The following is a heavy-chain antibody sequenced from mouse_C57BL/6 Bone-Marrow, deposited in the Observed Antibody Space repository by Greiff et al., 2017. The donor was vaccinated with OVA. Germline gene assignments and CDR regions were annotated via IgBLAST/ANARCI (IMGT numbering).Heavy chain of an antibody. J-gene: IGHJ2*01. Sequence: VQLQQSGPELVKPGASVKLSCKASGYTFTSYWMHWVKQRPGQGLEWIGEIDPSDSYTNYNQKFKGKSTLTVDKSSSTAYMQLSSLTSEDSAVYYCARSDMGGYPNSFGYWGQGTTLTVSS. CDR3: ARSDMGGYPNSFGY. CDR1: GYTFTSYW. D-gene: IGHD2-2*01. CDR2: IDPSDSYT. V-gene: IGHV1-69*01.